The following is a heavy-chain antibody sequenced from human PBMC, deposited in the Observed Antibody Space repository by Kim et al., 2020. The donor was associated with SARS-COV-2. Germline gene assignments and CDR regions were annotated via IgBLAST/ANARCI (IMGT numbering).Heavy chain of an antibody. CDR3: ARGVITTGFDY. CDR2: ST. J-gene: IGHJ4*02. Sequence: STNYSPSLKSRLTISIDTSKNHLSLKLTSGTAADTAVYYCARGVITTGFDYWGQGTLVTVSS. D-gene: IGHD3-22*01. V-gene: IGHV4-34*01.